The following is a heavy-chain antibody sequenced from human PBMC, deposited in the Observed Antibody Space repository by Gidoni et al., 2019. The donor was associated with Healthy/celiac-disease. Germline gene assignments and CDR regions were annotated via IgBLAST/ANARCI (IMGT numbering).Heavy chain of an antibody. CDR2: ISGSGGST. D-gene: IGHD1-20*01. V-gene: IGHV3-23*01. J-gene: IGHJ3*02. Sequence: EVQMLASGGGLVQPGGSLRLSCAASGFTFSSYAMSWVRQAPGKGLGWVSAISGSGGSTYYADSVKGRFTISRDNSKNTLYLQMNSLRAEDTAVYYCAKDITDNWNGDAFDIWGQGTMVTVSS. CDR3: AKDITDNWNGDAFDI. CDR1: GFTFSSYA.